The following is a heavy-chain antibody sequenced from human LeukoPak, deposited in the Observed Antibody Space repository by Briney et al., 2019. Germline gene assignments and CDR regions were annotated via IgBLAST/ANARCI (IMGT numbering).Heavy chain of an antibody. Sequence: PGGSLRLSCAASGLTFSSYGMHWVRQAPGKGLEWVAVIWYDGSNKYYADSVKGRFTISRDNSKNTLYLQMNSLRAEDTAVYYCAGDSSSWYDLGYWGQGTLVTVSS. CDR1: GLTFSSYG. D-gene: IGHD6-13*01. CDR2: IWYDGSNK. V-gene: IGHV3-33*01. CDR3: AGDSSSWYDLGY. J-gene: IGHJ4*02.